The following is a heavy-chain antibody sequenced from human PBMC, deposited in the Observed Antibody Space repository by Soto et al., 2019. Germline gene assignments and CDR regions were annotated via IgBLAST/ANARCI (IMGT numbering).Heavy chain of an antibody. CDR2: IYYSGST. CDR3: ARARRYDILTGSKYFDY. CDR1: GGSVSSGSYY. D-gene: IGHD3-9*01. Sequence: SETLSLTCTVSGGSVSSGSYYWSWIRQPPGKGLEWIGYIYYSGSTNYNPSLKSRVTISVDTSKNQFSLKLSSVTAADTAVYYCARARRYDILTGSKYFDYWGQGTLVTVSS. V-gene: IGHV4-61*01. J-gene: IGHJ4*02.